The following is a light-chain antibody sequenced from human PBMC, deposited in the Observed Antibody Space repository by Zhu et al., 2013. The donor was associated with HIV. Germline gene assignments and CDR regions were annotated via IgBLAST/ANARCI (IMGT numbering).Light chain of an antibody. Sequence: EIVLTQSPGTLSLSPGERATLSCRASQTVSSSFLAWYQQKPGQAPRLLIYDTSNRATGIPARFSGSGSGTDFTLTISSLEPEDFAVYYCQQRSNWPMCSFGQGTKLEI. J-gene: IGKJ2*04. V-gene: IGKV3D-20*02. CDR2: DTS. CDR3: QQRSNWPMCS. CDR1: QTVSSSF.